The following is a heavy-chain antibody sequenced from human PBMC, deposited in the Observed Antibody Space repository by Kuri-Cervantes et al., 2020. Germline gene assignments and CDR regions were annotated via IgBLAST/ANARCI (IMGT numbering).Heavy chain of an antibody. CDR2: ISSSSSYI. J-gene: IGHJ5*02. D-gene: IGHD2-15*01. V-gene: IGHV3-21*01. Sequence: GESLKISCAASGFTFSSYSMNWVRQAPGKGLEWVSSISSSSSYIYYADSVKGRFTISRDNAKNSLYLQMNSLRAEDTAVYYCARDKGVVAATPSGPWGQGTLVTVSS. CDR1: GFTFSSYS. CDR3: ARDKGVVAATPSGP.